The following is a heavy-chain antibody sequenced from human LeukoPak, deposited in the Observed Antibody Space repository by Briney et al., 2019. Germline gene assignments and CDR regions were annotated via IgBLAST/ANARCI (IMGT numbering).Heavy chain of an antibody. J-gene: IGHJ4*02. Sequence: SETLSLTCTVSGGSISSSSYYWGWIRQPPGKGLEWIGSIYYSGSTYYNPSLKSRVTISVDTSKNQFSLKLSSVTAADTAVYYCARRKTGSGYYWVYYFDYWGQGTLVTVSS. V-gene: IGHV4-39*01. CDR2: IYYSGST. D-gene: IGHD3-3*01. CDR1: GGSISSSSYY. CDR3: ARRKTGSGYYWVYYFDY.